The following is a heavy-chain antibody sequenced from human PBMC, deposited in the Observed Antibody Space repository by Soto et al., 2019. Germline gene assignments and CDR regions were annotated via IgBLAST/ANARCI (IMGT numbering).Heavy chain of an antibody. Sequence: QVQRVQSGAEVKKPGASGKVSCKASGYTFTSYGISWVRQAPGQGLEWMGWISAYNGNTNYAQKLQGRVTMTTDTSTMTAYLELRSLRSDDTAVYYCARDGGVLWFGELWPSYYYGMDVWGQGTTVTVSS. CDR3: ARDGGVLWFGELWPSYYYGMDV. V-gene: IGHV1-18*04. J-gene: IGHJ6*02. CDR1: GYTFTSYG. CDR2: ISAYNGNT. D-gene: IGHD3-10*01.